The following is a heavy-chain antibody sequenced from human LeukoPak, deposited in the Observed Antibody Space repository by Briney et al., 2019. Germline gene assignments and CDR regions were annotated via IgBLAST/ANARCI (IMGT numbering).Heavy chain of an antibody. CDR1: GYNFVYF. V-gene: IGHV1-2*02. J-gene: IGHJ4*02. CDR3: ARVGYCSGGSCRKNNYFDY. CDR2: INPNSGGT. D-gene: IGHD2-15*01. Sequence: ASVKVSCKASGYNFVYFIHWVRQAPGQGLEWMGWINPNSGGTNYAQKFQDRVTMTRDTSISTAYMELSRLRSDDTAVYYCARVGYCSGGSCRKNNYFDYWGQGTLVTVSS.